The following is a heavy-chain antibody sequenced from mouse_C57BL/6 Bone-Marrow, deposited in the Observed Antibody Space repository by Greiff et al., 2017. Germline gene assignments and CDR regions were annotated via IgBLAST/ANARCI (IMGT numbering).Heavy chain of an antibody. CDR3: TEYGSSFDY. D-gene: IGHD1-1*01. J-gene: IGHJ2*01. CDR2: IDPETGGT. CDR1: GYTFTDYE. V-gene: IGHV1-15*01. Sequence: VQVVESGAELVRPGASVTLSCKASGYTFTDYEMHWVQQTPVHGLEWIGAIDPETGGTAYNQKFKGKAILTADKSSSTAYMELRSLTSEDSAVYYCTEYGSSFDYWGQGTTLTVSS.